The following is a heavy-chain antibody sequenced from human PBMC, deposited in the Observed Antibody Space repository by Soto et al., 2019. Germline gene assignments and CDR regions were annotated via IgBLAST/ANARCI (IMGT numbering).Heavy chain of an antibody. J-gene: IGHJ4*02. CDR2: INAGNGNT. V-gene: IGHV1-3*01. D-gene: IGHD1-20*01. Sequence: ASVKVSCKTSGYTFTSYAMHWVRQAPGQRLEWMGWINAGNGNTKYSQKLQGRVTITTDTSASTAYKELNRLRSEDTAVYYCTRNLYNTGDFDHWGQGTLVTVSS. CDR1: GYTFTSYA. CDR3: TRNLYNTGDFDH.